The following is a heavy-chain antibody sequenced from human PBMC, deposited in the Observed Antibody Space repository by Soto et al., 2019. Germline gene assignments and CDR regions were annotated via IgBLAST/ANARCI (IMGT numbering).Heavy chain of an antibody. CDR1: RSSINIFD. V-gene: IGHV3-23*01. J-gene: IGHJ4*02. CDR2: LRGTEGST. Sequence: GRSRSFSRAVARSSINIFDMFWVRQAPGKGLEWVSLLRGTEGSTHYADSVKGRFTIARDNSKNTLYLQMNSLRVEYTAVYFCVKGPWLDYWGQGNMVPVSS. CDR3: VKGPWLDY.